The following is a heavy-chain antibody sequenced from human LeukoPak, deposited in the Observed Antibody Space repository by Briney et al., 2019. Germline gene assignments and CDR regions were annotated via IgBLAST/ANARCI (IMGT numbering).Heavy chain of an antibody. Sequence: GGSLRLSCAASGFTFSSHSMNWVRQAPGKGLEWISYISSSSTIIHYADSVKGRFTISRDDAKNSLYLQMNSLRAEDTAIYYCAKEVFRYGYHGLDVWGQGTTVTVSS. CDR2: ISSSSTII. D-gene: IGHD5-18*01. J-gene: IGHJ6*02. V-gene: IGHV3-48*01. CDR1: GFTFSSHS. CDR3: AKEVFRYGYHGLDV.